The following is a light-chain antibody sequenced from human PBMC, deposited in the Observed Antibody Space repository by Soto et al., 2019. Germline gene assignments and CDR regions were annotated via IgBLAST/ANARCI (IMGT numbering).Light chain of an antibody. J-gene: IGKJ2*01. CDR1: QSITTW. Sequence: DIQMTQSPSTLSASVGDRVTITCRASQSITTWLAWYRQKPGKAPKLLTYKAINLQSGVPSRFSGSGSGTEFTLTISSLQPDDFGTYYCQRYNDYQYVFGQGTKVDIK. V-gene: IGKV1-5*03. CDR3: QRYNDYQYV. CDR2: KAI.